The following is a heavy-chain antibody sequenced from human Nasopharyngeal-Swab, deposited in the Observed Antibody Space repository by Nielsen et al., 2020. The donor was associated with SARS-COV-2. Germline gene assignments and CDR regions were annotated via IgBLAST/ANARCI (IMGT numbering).Heavy chain of an antibody. CDR3: ASEGSGVFGVVIYAFDI. J-gene: IGHJ3*02. D-gene: IGHD3-3*01. Sequence: GESLKISCAASGFTISSNGMNWVRQAPGKGLEWVAYISSSSSTSYYADSVKGRFTISRDNPKNSLYLQMNSLRDEDTAVYYCASEGSGVFGVVIYAFDIWGPGTLVTVSS. CDR1: GFTISSNG. CDR2: ISSSSSTS. V-gene: IGHV3-48*02.